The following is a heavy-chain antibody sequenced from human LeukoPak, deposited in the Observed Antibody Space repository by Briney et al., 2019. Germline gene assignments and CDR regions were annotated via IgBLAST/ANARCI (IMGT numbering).Heavy chain of an antibody. CDR3: ARHLRIVPAAIYWYFDL. CDR2: IYYSGST. V-gene: IGHV4-59*08. CDR1: GGSISSYY. J-gene: IGHJ2*01. Sequence: SETLSLTCTVSGGSISSYYWSWIRQPPGKGLEWIGYIYYSGSTNYNPSLKSRVTMSVDTTKNQFSLKLSSVTAADTAVYYCARHLRIVPAAIYWYFDLWGRGTLVTVSS. D-gene: IGHD2-2*02.